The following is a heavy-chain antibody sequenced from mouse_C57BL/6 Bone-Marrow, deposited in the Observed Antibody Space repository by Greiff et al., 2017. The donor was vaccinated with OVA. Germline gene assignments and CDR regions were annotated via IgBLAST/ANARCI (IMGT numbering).Heavy chain of an antibody. J-gene: IGHJ1*03. D-gene: IGHD1-1*01. CDR2: ISSGGSYT. Sequence: EVQLQQSGGDLVKPGGSLKLSCAASGFTFSSYGMSWVRQTPDKRLEWVATISSGGSYTYYPDSVKGRFTISRDNAKNTLYLQMSSLKSEDTAMDYCARHHYYGSSYWYFDVWGTGTTVTVSS. CDR3: ARHHYYGSSYWYFDV. V-gene: IGHV5-6*01. CDR1: GFTFSSYG.